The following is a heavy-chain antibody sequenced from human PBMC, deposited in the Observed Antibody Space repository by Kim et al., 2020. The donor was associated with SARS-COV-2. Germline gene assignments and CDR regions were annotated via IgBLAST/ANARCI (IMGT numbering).Heavy chain of an antibody. J-gene: IGHJ4*02. D-gene: IGHD6-19*01. V-gene: IGHV3-30*02. Sequence: ADSVKDRFTISRDNSKNTLYLQMNSLRAEDTAVYYCAKVVLIAVAGSDYWGQGTLVTVSS. CDR3: AKVVLIAVAGSDY.